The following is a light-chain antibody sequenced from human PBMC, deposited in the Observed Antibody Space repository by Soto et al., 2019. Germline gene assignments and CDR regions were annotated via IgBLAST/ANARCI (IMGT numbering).Light chain of an antibody. Sequence: QSVLTQPPSVSGAPGQRVTISCTGSSSNIGAGYDVHWYQQLPGTAPKHLIYGNSNRPSGVPDRFSGSKSGTSASLAITGLQAEDEADYYCQSYDSRLSGLVFGTGTKLTVL. CDR2: GNS. CDR3: QSYDSRLSGLV. J-gene: IGLJ1*01. CDR1: SSNIGAGYD. V-gene: IGLV1-40*01.